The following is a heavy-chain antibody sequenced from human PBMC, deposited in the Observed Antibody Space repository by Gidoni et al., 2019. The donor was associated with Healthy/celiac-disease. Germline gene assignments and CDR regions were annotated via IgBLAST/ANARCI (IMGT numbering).Heavy chain of an antibody. Sequence: QVQLVQSGAEVKKPGSSVKVSCKASGVTFSSYAISWVRQAPGQGLEWMGRIIPIRGIANYAQKFQGRVTITADKSTSTAYMELSSLRSEDTAVYYCARELGGNNGNYEEAWFDPWGQGTLVTVSS. V-gene: IGHV1-69*09. J-gene: IGHJ5*02. CDR1: GVTFSSYA. CDR2: IIPIRGIA. D-gene: IGHD1-7*01. CDR3: ARELGGNNGNYEEAWFDP.